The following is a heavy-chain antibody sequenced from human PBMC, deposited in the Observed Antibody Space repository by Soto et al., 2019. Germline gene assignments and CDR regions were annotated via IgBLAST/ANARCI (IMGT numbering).Heavy chain of an antibody. CDR3: ASGTMVRGVHDY. V-gene: IGHV4-34*01. J-gene: IGHJ4*02. Sequence: QVQLQQWGAGLLKPSETLSLTCAVYGGSFSGYYWSWIRQPPGKGLEWIGEINHSGSTNYNPSLKSRXXIXVXXSKNQFSLKLSSVTAADTAVYYCASGTMVRGVHDYWGQGTLVTVSS. CDR2: INHSGST. D-gene: IGHD3-10*01. CDR1: GGSFSGYY.